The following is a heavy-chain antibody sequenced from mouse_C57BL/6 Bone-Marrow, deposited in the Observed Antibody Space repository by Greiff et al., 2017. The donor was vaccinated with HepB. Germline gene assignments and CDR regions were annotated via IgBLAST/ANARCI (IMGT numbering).Heavy chain of an antibody. D-gene: IGHD1-1*01. CDR1: GFTFSSYA. Sequence: EVHLVESGGGLVKPGGSLKLSCAASGFTFSSYAMSWVRQTPEKRLEWVATISDGGSYTYYPDNVKGRFTISRDNAKNNLYLQMSHLKSEDTAMYYCARGHYYGSSYYAMDYWGQGTSVTVSS. V-gene: IGHV5-4*01. CDR3: ARGHYYGSSYYAMDY. CDR2: ISDGGSYT. J-gene: IGHJ4*01.